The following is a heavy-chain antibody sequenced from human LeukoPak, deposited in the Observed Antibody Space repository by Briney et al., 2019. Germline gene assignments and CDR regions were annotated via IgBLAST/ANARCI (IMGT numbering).Heavy chain of an antibody. CDR1: GFTFSNHA. J-gene: IGHJ4*02. CDR2: IAYDGNNK. Sequence: GGSLRLSCAASGFTFSNHAMHWVRQAPGKGLEWVTVIAYDGNNKYYADSVKGRFTISRDNSKNTLYLQMNSLRTEDTAVFYCARAPDSSGYYAPLDHWGRGTLVTVSS. D-gene: IGHD3-22*01. V-gene: IGHV3-30*01. CDR3: ARAPDSSGYYAPLDH.